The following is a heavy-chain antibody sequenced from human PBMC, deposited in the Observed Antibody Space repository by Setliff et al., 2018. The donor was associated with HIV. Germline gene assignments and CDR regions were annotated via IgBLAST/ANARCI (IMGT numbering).Heavy chain of an antibody. CDR1: GFTFSSYT. Sequence: PGGSLRLSCAASGFTFSSYTMNWVRQAPGKGLEWVSSIGSSSSYIYYADSVKGRFTISRDNAKNSLYLQMNSLRAEDTAVYYCAREGAGSSWYPDWFDPWGQGTLVTVPQ. CDR3: AREGAGSSWYPDWFDP. V-gene: IGHV3-21*01. D-gene: IGHD6-13*01. CDR2: IGSSSSYI. J-gene: IGHJ5*02.